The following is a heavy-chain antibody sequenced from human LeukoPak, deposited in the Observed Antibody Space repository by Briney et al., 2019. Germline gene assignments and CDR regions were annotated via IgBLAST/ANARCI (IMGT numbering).Heavy chain of an antibody. CDR2: IYTSGST. CDR3: ARAAYYGPGIRSYYYYMDV. J-gene: IGHJ6*03. V-gene: IGHV4-4*07. CDR1: GGSISSYY. Sequence: SETLSLTCTVSGGSISSYYWSWIRQPAGKGLEWIGRIYTSGSTNYNPSLKSRVTMSVDTSKNQFSLKLSSVTAADTAVYYCARAAYYGPGIRSYYYYMDVWGKGTTVTISS. D-gene: IGHD3-10*01.